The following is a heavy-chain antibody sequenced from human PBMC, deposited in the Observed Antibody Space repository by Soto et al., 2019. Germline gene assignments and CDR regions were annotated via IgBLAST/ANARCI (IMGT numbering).Heavy chain of an antibody. D-gene: IGHD1-20*01. V-gene: IGHV4-39*01. CDR1: SGSISVTNVF. CDR2: IDYSGTA. Sequence: SETLSLTCTVSSGSISVTNVFWGWVRQPPGKGLEWIGNIDYSGTAYFSPSLATRVTFHVDTSKNQFSLTLYSVTAADTAVYYCARITGRHLDYWGQGVLVTVSS. CDR3: ARITGRHLDY. J-gene: IGHJ4*02.